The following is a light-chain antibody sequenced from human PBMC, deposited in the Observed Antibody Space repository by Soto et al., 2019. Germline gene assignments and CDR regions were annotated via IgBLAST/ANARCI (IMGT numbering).Light chain of an antibody. V-gene: IGLV1-51*01. Sequence: QSVLTQPPSVSAAPGQKVTISCSGSSSNIGSNSVSWYRHLPGTAPKLLIYDNNKRPSGIPDRFSGSKSGTSATLGITGLQTGDEADYYCGAWENSLRAYDCGTGTKSPS. CDR3: GAWENSLRAYD. J-gene: IGLJ1*01. CDR1: SSNIGSNS. CDR2: DNN.